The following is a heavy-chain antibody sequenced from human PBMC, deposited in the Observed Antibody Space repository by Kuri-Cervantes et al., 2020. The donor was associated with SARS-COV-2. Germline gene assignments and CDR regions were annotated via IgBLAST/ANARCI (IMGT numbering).Heavy chain of an antibody. CDR3: ARWGYSRGAFDT. CDR1: GYSISSGYY. V-gene: IGHV4-38-2*01. D-gene: IGHD5-18*01. J-gene: IGHJ3*02. Sequence: SETLSLTCAVSGYSISSGYYWGWIRQPPGKGLEWIGSIYHSGSTYYNPSLKSRVTISVDTSKNQFSLKLSSVTAADTAVYYCARWGYSRGAFDTWGQGTMVTVSS. CDR2: IYHSGST.